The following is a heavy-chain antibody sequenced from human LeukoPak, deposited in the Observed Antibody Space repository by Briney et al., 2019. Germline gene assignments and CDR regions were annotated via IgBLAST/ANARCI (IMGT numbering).Heavy chain of an antibody. CDR2: FDPEDGET. CDR3: ATVLTFWSGYLNWFDP. D-gene: IGHD3-3*01. V-gene: IGHV1-24*01. CDR1: GYTLTELS. Sequence: ASVKVACKVSGYTLTELSMHWLRQAPGKGLEWMGGFDPEDGETIYAQKFQGRVTMTEDTSTDTAYMELSSLRSEDTAVYYCATVLTFWSGYLNWFDPWGQGTLVTVSS. J-gene: IGHJ5*02.